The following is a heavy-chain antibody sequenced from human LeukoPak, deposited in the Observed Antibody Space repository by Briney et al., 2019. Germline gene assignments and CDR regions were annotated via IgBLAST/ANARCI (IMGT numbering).Heavy chain of an antibody. CDR1: GGSFSDYW. Sequence: SETLSLTCAVYGGSFSDYWWTWIRQPPGKGLEWIGYIYYSDSTNYNPSLKSRVTISGDTSKNQFSLKLSSVTAADTAVYYCARSYDFWSGDSQFDYWGQGTPVTVSS. CDR2: IYYSDST. D-gene: IGHD3-3*01. J-gene: IGHJ4*02. V-gene: IGHV4-59*01. CDR3: ARSYDFWSGDSQFDY.